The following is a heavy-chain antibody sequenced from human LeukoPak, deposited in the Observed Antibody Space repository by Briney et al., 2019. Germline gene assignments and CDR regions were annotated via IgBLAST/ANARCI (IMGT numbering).Heavy chain of an antibody. V-gene: IGHV3-30*14. D-gene: IGHD3-22*01. CDR3: ARAFNYDSSGYYPRAFDI. J-gene: IGHJ3*02. Sequence: GGSLRLSCAASGFTFSSFAMHWVRRAPGKGLEWVAVIPYDGSNKDYADSVRGRFTISTHNSKNTLYLQMNSLRAEDTAVYYCARAFNYDSSGYYPRAFDIWGQGTMVTVSS. CDR1: GFTFSSFA. CDR2: IPYDGSNK.